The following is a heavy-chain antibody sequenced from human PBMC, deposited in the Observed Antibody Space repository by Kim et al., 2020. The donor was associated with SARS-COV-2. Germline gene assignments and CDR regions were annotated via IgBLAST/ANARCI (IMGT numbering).Heavy chain of an antibody. Sequence: GESLKISCKGSGYSFTSYWIGWVRQMPGKGLEWMGIIYPGDSDTRYSPSFQGQVTISADKSISTAYLQWSSLKASDTAMYYCARHGVYYYGSGSYLGPNYYYFGMDVWGQGTTVTVAS. J-gene: IGHJ6*02. CDR2: IYPGDSDT. D-gene: IGHD3-10*01. CDR1: GYSFTSYW. V-gene: IGHV5-51*01. CDR3: ARHGVYYYGSGSYLGPNYYYFGMDV.